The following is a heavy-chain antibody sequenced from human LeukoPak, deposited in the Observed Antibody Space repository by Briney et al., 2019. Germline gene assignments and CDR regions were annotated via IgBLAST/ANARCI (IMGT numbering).Heavy chain of an antibody. CDR1: GYTLTELS. CDR3: AREEDCSSTSCYLP. Sequence: ASVKVSCKVSGYTLTELSMHWVRQAPGKGLEWMGGFDPEDGETIYAQKFQGRVTITADESTSTAYMELSSLRSEDTAVYYCAREEDCSSTSCYLPWGQGTLVTVSS. D-gene: IGHD2-2*01. CDR2: FDPEDGET. V-gene: IGHV1-24*01. J-gene: IGHJ5*02.